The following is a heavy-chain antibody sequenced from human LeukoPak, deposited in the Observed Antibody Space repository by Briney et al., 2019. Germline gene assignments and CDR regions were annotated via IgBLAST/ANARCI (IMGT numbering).Heavy chain of an antibody. CDR2: IDTSGST. V-gene: IGHV4-4*09. D-gene: IGHD4-11*01. CDR3: ARHTLTTRVYNWFDP. Sequence: SETLSLTCTVSGGSMSSYYWSWIRQPPGKGLEWIGYIDTSGSTNYNPSLKSRLTISVDTSKSQFSLKLSSLTAADTAFYYCARHTLTTRVYNWFDPWGQGTLVSVSS. J-gene: IGHJ5*02. CDR1: GGSMSSYY.